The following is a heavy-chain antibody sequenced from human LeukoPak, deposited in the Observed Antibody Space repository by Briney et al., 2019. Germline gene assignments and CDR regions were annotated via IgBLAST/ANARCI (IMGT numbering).Heavy chain of an antibody. CDR2: ISGSGGST. J-gene: IGHJ6*02. V-gene: IGHV3-23*01. CDR1: GFTFSSYA. D-gene: IGHD3-3*01. CDR3: AKDGGYYDFWSGYYTDYYYGMDV. Sequence: GGSLRLSCAASGFTFSSYAMSWVRQAPGKGLEWVSAISGSGGSTYYADSVKGRFTISRDNSKNTLYLQMNSLRAEDTAVYYCAKDGGYYDFWSGYYTDYYYGMDVWGQGTTVTVSS.